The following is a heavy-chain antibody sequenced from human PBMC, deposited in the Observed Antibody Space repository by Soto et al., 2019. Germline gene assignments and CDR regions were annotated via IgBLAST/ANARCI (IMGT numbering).Heavy chain of an antibody. V-gene: IGHV4-30-4*02. J-gene: IGHJ5*02. CDR3: VRDQYSGYDFAL. CDR2: IPSRGRP. CDR1: GTSIAGGSYY. D-gene: IGHD5-12*01. Sequence: SDTLSLTCSFYGTSIAGGSYYLSWVRQPPGKGLEWIGYIPSRGRPFYNPSLTSRGTISADSSKNQLSLQLTSVTAADTAVYYCVRDQYSGYDFALWGQGNLVTVSS.